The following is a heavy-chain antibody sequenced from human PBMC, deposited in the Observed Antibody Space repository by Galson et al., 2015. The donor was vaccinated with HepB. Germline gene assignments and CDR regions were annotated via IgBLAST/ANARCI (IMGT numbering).Heavy chain of an antibody. Sequence: SLRLSCAASGFSFSSYAMHWVRQAPGKGLEWVAVISYDGSNKYSADSVKGRLTISRDNSKNTLYLQMTSLRVEDTAVYYCARDPMRRTMVRGLIIIHYHGMDVWGQGTTVTVSS. D-gene: IGHD3-10*01. CDR2: ISYDGSNK. V-gene: IGHV3-30*04. CDR3: ARDPMRRTMVRGLIIIHYHGMDV. J-gene: IGHJ6*02. CDR1: GFSFSSYA.